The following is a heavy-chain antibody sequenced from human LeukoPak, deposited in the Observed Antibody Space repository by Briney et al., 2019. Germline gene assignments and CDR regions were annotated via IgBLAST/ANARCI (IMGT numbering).Heavy chain of an antibody. CDR3: AKAQTIRHCSEGVCMESSYFDY. D-gene: IGHD2-8*01. Sequence: GGSLRLSCTGSGFNFNMFAMNWVRQAPGQGLEWVSGLSRGGGTTNYADSVKGRFTISRDKSKNMVFLQMNSLRPEDTAVYYCAKAQTIRHCSEGVCMESSYFDYFSHGSLVT. CDR1: GFNFNMFA. V-gene: IGHV3-23*01. CDR2: LSRGGGTT. J-gene: IGHJ4*01.